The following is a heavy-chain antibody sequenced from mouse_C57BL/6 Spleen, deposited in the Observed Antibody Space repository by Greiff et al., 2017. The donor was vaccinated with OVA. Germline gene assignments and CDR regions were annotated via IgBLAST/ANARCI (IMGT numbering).Heavy chain of an antibody. Sequence: EVMLVESEGGLVQPGSSMKLSCTASGFTFSVYYMAWVRQVPEKGLEWVANINYDGSSTYYLDSLKSRFIISRDNAKNILYLQMSSLKSEDTATYYCARDLGYGSSYAMDYWGQGTSVTVSS. V-gene: IGHV5-16*01. CDR2: INYDGSST. CDR3: ARDLGYGSSYAMDY. J-gene: IGHJ4*01. D-gene: IGHD1-1*01. CDR1: GFTFSVYY.